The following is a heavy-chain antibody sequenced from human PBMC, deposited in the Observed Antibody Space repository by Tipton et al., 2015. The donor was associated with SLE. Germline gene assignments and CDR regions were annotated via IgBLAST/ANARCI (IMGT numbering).Heavy chain of an antibody. V-gene: IGHV4-38-2*02. CDR3: ARGFYYDFWSAYHNEKGPRTYYFDS. CDR2: ISHSGNT. D-gene: IGHD3-3*01. CDR1: LYSISSGFY. Sequence: TLSLTCTVSLYSISSGFYWAWIRQPPGKALEWIGSISHSGNTHYSTSLNSRLTISVDTSKNRFSLRLSSVTAADTALYYCARGFYYDFWSAYHNEKGPRTYYFDSWGQGLLVTVSS. J-gene: IGHJ4*02.